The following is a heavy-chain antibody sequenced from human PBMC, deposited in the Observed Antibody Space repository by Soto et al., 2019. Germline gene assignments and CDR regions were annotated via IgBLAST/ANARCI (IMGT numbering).Heavy chain of an antibody. D-gene: IGHD1-20*01. CDR3: AKDRMSFNSVWDPFDV. Sequence: EVRLLESGGDLVQPGGSLRVSCVASGFAFNTYAMTWVRQAPGKGLEWVSSVGGGDETYYADSVTGRFTISRDDSKSTVFLQMSSLRPEDTAVYYCAKDRMSFNSVWDPFDVWGQGTLVTVSS. J-gene: IGHJ3*01. CDR1: GFAFNTYA. V-gene: IGHV3-23*01. CDR2: VGGGDET.